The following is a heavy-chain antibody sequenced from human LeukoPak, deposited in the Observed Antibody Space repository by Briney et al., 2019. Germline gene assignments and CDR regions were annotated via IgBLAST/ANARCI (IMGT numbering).Heavy chain of an antibody. CDR3: AREGAKRITMVRGVILGTNWFDP. D-gene: IGHD3-10*01. J-gene: IGHJ5*02. V-gene: IGHV1-2*02. CDR2: INPNSGGT. Sequence: ASVTVSCKSSGYTFTGYYRHWVRHAPGQGLEWMGWINPNSGGTNYAQKFQGRVTMTRDTSISTAYMELSRLRSDDTAVYYCAREGAKRITMVRGVILGTNWFDPWGQGTLVTVSS. CDR1: GYTFTGYY.